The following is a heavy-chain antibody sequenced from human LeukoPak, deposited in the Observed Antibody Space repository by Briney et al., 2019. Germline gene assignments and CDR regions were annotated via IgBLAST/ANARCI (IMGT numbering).Heavy chain of an antibody. J-gene: IGHJ4*02. CDR3: ARGRGYGYYFDY. Sequence: SETLSLTCAVYGGSFSGYYWSWIRQPPGKGLEWIGEINHSGSTNYNPSLKSRVTISVDTSKNQFSLKLSSVTAADTAVYYCARGRGYGYYFDYWGQGTLVTVSS. D-gene: IGHD5-18*01. V-gene: IGHV4-34*01. CDR1: GGSFSGYY. CDR2: INHSGST.